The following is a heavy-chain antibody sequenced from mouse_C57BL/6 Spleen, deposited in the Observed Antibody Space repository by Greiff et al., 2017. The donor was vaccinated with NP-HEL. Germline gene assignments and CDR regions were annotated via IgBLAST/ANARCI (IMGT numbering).Heavy chain of an antibody. CDR1: GYSFTGYY. CDR3: ARRAWEGY. D-gene: IGHD4-1*01. Sequence: VQLKQSGPELVKPGASVKISCKASGYSFTGYYMNWVKQSPEKSLEWIGEINPSTGGTTYNQKFKAKATLTVDKSSSTAYMQLKSLTSEDSAVYYCARRAWEGYWGQGTTLTVSS. V-gene: IGHV1-42*01. J-gene: IGHJ2*01. CDR2: INPSTGGT.